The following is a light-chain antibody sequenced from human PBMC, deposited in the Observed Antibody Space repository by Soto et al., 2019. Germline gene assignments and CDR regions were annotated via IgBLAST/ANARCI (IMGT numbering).Light chain of an antibody. Sequence: QSALTQPASVSGSPGQSITISCTGTSSDVGAYNYVSWYQQYPGKAPKLMIYGVTNRPSGVSNRFSGSKTGNTASLTISGLHDEDEDDYYCFSHRGGGSHVFGTGTQVTVL. CDR2: GVT. J-gene: IGLJ1*01. V-gene: IGLV2-14*01. CDR1: SSDVGAYNY. CDR3: FSHRGGGSHV.